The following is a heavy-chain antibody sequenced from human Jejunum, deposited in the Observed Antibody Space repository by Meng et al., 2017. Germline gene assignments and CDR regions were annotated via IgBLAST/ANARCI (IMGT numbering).Heavy chain of an antibody. V-gene: IGHV4-61*08. Sequence: QVQLQESVPELVRPWQTLSLICTVSGGSVSSAGYQWGWIRQPPGKGLXWIGYASTNYNPSLKSRVTISLDTSKNQFSLKLSSVTAADTAVYYCARDHWGSLDYWGQGILVTVSS. CDR2: AST. D-gene: IGHD7-27*01. CDR3: ARDHWGSLDY. J-gene: IGHJ4*02. CDR1: GGSVSSAGYQ.